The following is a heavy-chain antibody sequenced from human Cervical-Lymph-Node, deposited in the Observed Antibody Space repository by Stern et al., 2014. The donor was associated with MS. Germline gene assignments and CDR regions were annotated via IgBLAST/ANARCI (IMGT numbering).Heavy chain of an antibody. CDR2: XNRGDGGA. CDR3: AAEPPVAGGGGWFDP. Sequence: VQLVEFGAEXXXXXASVKVSCTXXXYXXXXXXXXXXXXXPXQXXXXXXXXNRGDGGATYAAISQGRATLTTDTSTSTAYLELTSLRSDDTAMYYCAAEPPVAGGGGWFDPWGQGTLVTVSS. V-gene: IGHV1-46*04. CDR1: XYXXXXXX. J-gene: IGHJ5*02. D-gene: IGHD6-19*01.